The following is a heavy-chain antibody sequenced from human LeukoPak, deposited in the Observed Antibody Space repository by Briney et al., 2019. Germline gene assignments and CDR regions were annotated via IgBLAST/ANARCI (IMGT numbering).Heavy chain of an antibody. D-gene: IGHD6-13*01. CDR3: ASPQVPYSSSNYFDY. CDR2: ISSSSSYI. J-gene: IGHJ4*02. CDR1: GFTFNSYS. V-gene: IGHV3-21*01. Sequence: PGGSLRLSCAASGFTFNSYSMNWVRQAPGKGLEWVSSISSSSSYIYYADSVKGRFTISRDNAKNSLYLQMNSLRAEDTAVYYCASPQVPYSSSNYFDYWGQGTLVTVSS.